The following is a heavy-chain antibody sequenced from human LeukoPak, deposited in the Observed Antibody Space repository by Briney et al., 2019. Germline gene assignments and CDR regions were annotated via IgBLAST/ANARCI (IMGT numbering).Heavy chain of an antibody. CDR2: IYTSGST. CDR3: AREMGGWGSWRVFDY. J-gene: IGHJ4*02. V-gene: IGHV4-4*07. CDR1: GGSISSYY. D-gene: IGHD3-10*01. Sequence: SETLSLTCTVSGGSISSYYWSWIRQPAGKGLEWIGRIYTSGSTNYNPSLKSRVTISVDTSKNQSSLKLSSVTAADTAVYYCAREMGGWGSWRVFDYWGQGTLVTVSS.